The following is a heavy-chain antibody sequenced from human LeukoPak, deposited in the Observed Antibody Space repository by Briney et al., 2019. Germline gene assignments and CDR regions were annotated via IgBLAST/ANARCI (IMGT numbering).Heavy chain of an antibody. Sequence: SETLSLTCAVYGGSFSGYYWSWIRQPPGKGLEWIGEINHSGSTNYNPSLKSRVTISVDTSKNQFSLKLSSVTAADTAVYYCTRRRYFDYWGQGTLVTVSS. V-gene: IGHV4-34*03. J-gene: IGHJ4*02. CDR1: GGSFSGYY. CDR3: TRRRYFDY. CDR2: INHSGST.